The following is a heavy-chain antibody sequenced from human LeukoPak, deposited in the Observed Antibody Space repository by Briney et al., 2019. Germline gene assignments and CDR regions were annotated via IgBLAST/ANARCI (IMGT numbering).Heavy chain of an antibody. Sequence: GGSLRLSCAASGFTFSHFTINWVRQAPGKGLEWVSTISGSSTYIFYADSVKGRFTISRDDAKNSLYLQMNSLRAEDAAVYYCARSCGGDCYSSHRYYFDYWGQGSLVTVSS. V-gene: IGHV3-21*01. J-gene: IGHJ4*02. CDR3: ARSCGGDCYSSHRYYFDY. D-gene: IGHD2-21*02. CDR2: ISGSSTYI. CDR1: GFTFSHFT.